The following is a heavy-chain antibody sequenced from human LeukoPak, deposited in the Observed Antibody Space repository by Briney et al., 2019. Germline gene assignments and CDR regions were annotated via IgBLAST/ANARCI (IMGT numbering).Heavy chain of an antibody. Sequence: SETLSLTCTVSGGSINTYFWTWIRQPPGKGLEWIGYINYSGSTNSNPSLKSRLAMSVDTSKNQFSLKLTSVTAADTAVYYCARHREGAFDIWGQGTMVTVSS. CDR1: GGSINTYF. V-gene: IGHV4-59*08. D-gene: IGHD5-24*01. CDR2: INYSGST. J-gene: IGHJ3*02. CDR3: ARHREGAFDI.